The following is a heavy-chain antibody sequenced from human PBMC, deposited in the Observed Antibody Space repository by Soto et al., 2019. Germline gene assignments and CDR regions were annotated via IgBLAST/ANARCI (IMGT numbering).Heavy chain of an antibody. Sequence: ASETLSLTCAVYGGSFSGYYWSWVRQPPGKGLEWIGEINHSGSTNYNPSLKSRVTISVDTSKNQFSLKLSSVTAADTAVYYCARGALADIRTLDYYYYMDVWGKGTTVTVSS. CDR1: GGSFSGYY. J-gene: IGHJ6*03. V-gene: IGHV4-34*01. CDR2: INHSGST. D-gene: IGHD5-12*01. CDR3: ARGALADIRTLDYYYYMDV.